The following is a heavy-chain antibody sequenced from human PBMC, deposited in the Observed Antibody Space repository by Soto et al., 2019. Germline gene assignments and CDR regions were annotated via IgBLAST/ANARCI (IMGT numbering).Heavy chain of an antibody. D-gene: IGHD3-10*01. CDR1: GFSLISTGAG. Sequence: QITLKESGPPLVKPTQTLTLTCSFSGFSLISTGAGVGWIRQPPGKALEWLALIYWDGDKRYSPALKSRLTITKDSSKNQVVLTMTNMDPVDTATYYCARRQSIMIRGANAFDIWGQGTLVSVSS. J-gene: IGHJ3*02. CDR3: ARRQSIMIRGANAFDI. V-gene: IGHV2-5*02. CDR2: IYWDGDK.